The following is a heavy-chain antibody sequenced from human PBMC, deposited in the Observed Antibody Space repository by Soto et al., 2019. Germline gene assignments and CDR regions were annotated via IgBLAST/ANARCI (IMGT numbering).Heavy chain of an antibody. Sequence: SETLSLTCTVSGGSISSSSYYWGWIRQPPGMGLEWIGSIYYGGSTYYNPSLKSRVTISVDTSKNQFSLKLSSVTAADTAVYYCAGPAGSYYYDRSGTFDYWGQGTLVTVSS. CDR3: AGPAGSYYYDRSGTFDY. V-gene: IGHV4-39*01. J-gene: IGHJ4*02. CDR2: IYYGGST. CDR1: GGSISSSSYY. D-gene: IGHD3-22*01.